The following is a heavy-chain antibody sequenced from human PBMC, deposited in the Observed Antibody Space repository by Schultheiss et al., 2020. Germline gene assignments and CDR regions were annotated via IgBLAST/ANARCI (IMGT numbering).Heavy chain of an antibody. V-gene: IGHV4-59*12. CDR3: ARERGAAFYYYYGMDV. CDR2: IYYSGST. Sequence: ESLKISCAASGFTFSSYAMSWVRQAPGKGLEWIGYIYYSGSTYYNPSLKSRVTISVDTSKNQFSLKLSSVTAADTAVYYCARERGAAFYYYYGMDVWGQGTTVTGSS. D-gene: IGHD1-26*01. CDR1: GFTFSSYA. J-gene: IGHJ6*02.